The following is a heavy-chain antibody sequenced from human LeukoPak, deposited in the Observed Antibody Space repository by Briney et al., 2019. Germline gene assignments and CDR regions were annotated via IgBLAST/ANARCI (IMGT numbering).Heavy chain of an antibody. Sequence: ASVKVSCKASGYTFTSYDINWVRQATGQGLEWLGWMNPNSGSTGYAQKFQGRVTITRNTSISTAYMELSGLRSEDTAVYYCARGRSTGYPYYFEYWGQGTLVTVSS. V-gene: IGHV1-8*03. J-gene: IGHJ4*02. CDR1: GYTFTSYD. CDR3: ARGRSTGYPYYFEY. D-gene: IGHD5-12*01. CDR2: MNPNSGST.